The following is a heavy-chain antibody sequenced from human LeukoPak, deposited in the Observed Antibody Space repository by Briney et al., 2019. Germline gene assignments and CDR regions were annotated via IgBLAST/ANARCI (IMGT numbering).Heavy chain of an antibody. CDR2: IDFTGSTI. D-gene: IGHD3/OR15-3a*01. Sequence: GSLNLSCAASGFPLSNFEMNGVRQAPGKGLGWVSYIDFTGSTIFYADSVKGRFTISRDNAKNSLYLQMNSLRVEDTALYYCARGFGLAYYYYSMDVWGKGTTVTISS. V-gene: IGHV3-48*03. CDR1: GFPLSNFE. CDR3: ARGFGLAYYYYSMDV. J-gene: IGHJ6*03.